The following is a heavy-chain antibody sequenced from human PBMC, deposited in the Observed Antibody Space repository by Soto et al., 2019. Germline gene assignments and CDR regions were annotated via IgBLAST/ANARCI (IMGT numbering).Heavy chain of an antibody. J-gene: IGHJ6*03. CDR1: GGTFSSYT. CDR3: AILTYYDFWSGISESDYYYYYMDV. CDR2: IIPILGIA. D-gene: IGHD3-3*01. V-gene: IGHV1-69*02. Sequence: ASVKVSCKASGGTFSSYTISWVRQAPGQGLEWMGRIIPILGIANYAQKFQGRVTITADKSTSTAYMELSSLRSEDTAVYYCAILTYYDFWSGISESDYYYYYMDVWGKGTTVTVSS.